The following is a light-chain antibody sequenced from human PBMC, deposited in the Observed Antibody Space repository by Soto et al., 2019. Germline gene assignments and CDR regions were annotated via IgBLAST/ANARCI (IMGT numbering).Light chain of an antibody. J-gene: IGKJ4*01. Sequence: EIVLTQSPGTLSLSPGERATLSCRASQSVSSSYLAWYHQKPGQAPRLLIYGASSRATGIPDRFSGSGSGKVFTLTFSGLEPEDFAVYYSQLYGSSPAFAGGTRLEIK. CDR2: GAS. CDR3: QLYGSSPA. CDR1: QSVSSSY. V-gene: IGKV3-20*01.